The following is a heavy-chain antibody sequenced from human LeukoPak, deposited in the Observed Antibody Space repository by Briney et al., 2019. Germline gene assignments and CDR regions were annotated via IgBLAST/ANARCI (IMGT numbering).Heavy chain of an antibody. D-gene: IGHD1-1*01. CDR1: GFSLTTAR. CDR2: IHRSSNPI. Sequence: GGSLRLSCAASGFSLTTARMNWVRQAPGKGLEWISYIHRSSNPIYYADSVKGRFTISRDIAKNSLYLQMNSLRAEDTAVYFCADNLSRWGQGTLVTVSS. V-gene: IGHV3-48*04. J-gene: IGHJ4*02. CDR3: ADNLSR.